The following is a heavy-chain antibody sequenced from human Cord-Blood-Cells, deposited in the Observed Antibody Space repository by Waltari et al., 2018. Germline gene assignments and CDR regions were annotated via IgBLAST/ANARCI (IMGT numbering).Heavy chain of an antibody. CDR2: INHSGST. Sequence: QVQLQQWGAGLLKPSETLSLTCAVYGGSFSGYYWGWIRQPPGKGLEWIGEINHSGSTNYNPSLKSRVTISVDTSKNQFSLKLSSVTAADTAVYYCARGVAAAGSPYFDYWGQGTLVTVSS. CDR1: GGSFSGYY. J-gene: IGHJ4*02. V-gene: IGHV4-34*01. D-gene: IGHD6-13*01. CDR3: ARGVAAAGSPYFDY.